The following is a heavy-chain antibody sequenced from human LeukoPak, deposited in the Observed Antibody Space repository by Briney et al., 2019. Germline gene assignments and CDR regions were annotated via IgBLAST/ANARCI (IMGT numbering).Heavy chain of an antibody. Sequence: SVKVSCKASGFTFTSSAMQWVRQARGQRLEWIGWIVVGSGNTNYAQKFQERVTITRDMSTSAAYMELSSLRSEDTAVYYCAALEYSGSYYDYWGQGTLVTVSS. D-gene: IGHD1-26*01. J-gene: IGHJ4*02. CDR2: IVVGSGNT. CDR1: GFTFTSSA. V-gene: IGHV1-58*02. CDR3: AALEYSGSYYDY.